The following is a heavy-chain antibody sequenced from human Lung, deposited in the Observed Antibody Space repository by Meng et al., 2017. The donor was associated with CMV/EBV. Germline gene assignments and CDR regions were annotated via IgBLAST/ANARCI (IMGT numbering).Heavy chain of an antibody. CDR2: IYSGGST. Sequence: ESLKISXAASGFTVSSNYMSWVRQAPGKGLEWVSVIYSGGSTYYADSVKGRFTISRDNSKNTLYLQMNSLRAEETAVYYCARDRGYSYGSLGMDVWGQGTTVTVSS. D-gene: IGHD5-18*01. CDR1: GFTVSSNY. V-gene: IGHV3-53*01. J-gene: IGHJ6*02. CDR3: ARDRGYSYGSLGMDV.